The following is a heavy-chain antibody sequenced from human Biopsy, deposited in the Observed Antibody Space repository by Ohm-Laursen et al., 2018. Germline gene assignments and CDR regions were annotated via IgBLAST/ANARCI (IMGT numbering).Heavy chain of an antibody. CDR2: VNPVAAAT. D-gene: IGHD2-21*01. V-gene: IGHV1-46*01. J-gene: IGHJ6*02. CDR3: ARESPLRLGVCGAIRCFKEVFGMDV. Sequence: ASVKVSCKVSGYNFGNYYINWVRKVPGQGLEWLGVVNPVAAATMYAQKFQDRITLTRDASTNTVYMDLTSLTSEDTAVYYCARESPLRLGVCGAIRCFKEVFGMDVWGQGTTVIVSS. CDR1: GYNFGNYY.